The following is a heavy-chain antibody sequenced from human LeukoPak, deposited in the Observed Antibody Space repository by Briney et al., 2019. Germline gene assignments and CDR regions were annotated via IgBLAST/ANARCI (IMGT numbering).Heavy chain of an antibody. J-gene: IGHJ4*02. V-gene: IGHV3-30*02. CDR3: AKDRGYYDSSGYYLY. CDR2: IRYDGSNK. CDR1: GFTFSSYG. Sequence: GGSLRLSCAAPGFTFSSYGMHWVRQAPGKGLEWVAFIRYDGSNKYYADSVKGRFTISRDNSKNTLYLQMNSLRAEDTAVYYCAKDRGYYDSSGYYLYWGQGTLVTVSS. D-gene: IGHD3-22*01.